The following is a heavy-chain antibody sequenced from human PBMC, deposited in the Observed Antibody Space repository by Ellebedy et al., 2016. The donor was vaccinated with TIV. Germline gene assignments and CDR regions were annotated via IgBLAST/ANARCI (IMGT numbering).Heavy chain of an antibody. CDR2: ISGSATST. D-gene: IGHD5-24*01. V-gene: IGHV3-23*01. Sequence: GESLKISCAASGFTFSNSAMNWVRQAPGKGLEWVSTISGSATSTYYADSVKGRFTISRDNSKNTVFLQMSRLRAEDTALYYCATQLWNTEFWGQGTLVIVSS. CDR3: ATQLWNTEF. CDR1: GFTFSNSA. J-gene: IGHJ4*02.